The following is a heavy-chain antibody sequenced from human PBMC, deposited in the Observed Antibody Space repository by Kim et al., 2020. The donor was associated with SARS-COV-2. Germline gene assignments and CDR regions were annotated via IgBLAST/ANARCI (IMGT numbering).Heavy chain of an antibody. CDR3: AKLHDNNAYYNLNYYVMDV. Sequence: GGSLRLSCAASGLRFSSFAMSWVRQAPGKGLELVSVITGGGGNKDYVDSVSGRFTISRDNSNGMLYLQMNRLRVEDTAKYYCAKLHDNNAYYNLNYYVMDVWGQGTTVTVSS. CDR1: GLRFSSFA. CDR2: ITGGGGNK. D-gene: IGHD3-22*01. J-gene: IGHJ6*02. V-gene: IGHV3-23*01.